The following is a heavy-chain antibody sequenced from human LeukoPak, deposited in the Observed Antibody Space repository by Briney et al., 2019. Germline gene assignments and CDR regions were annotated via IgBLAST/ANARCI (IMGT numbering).Heavy chain of an antibody. J-gene: IGHJ4*02. CDR1: GYTFTSYD. V-gene: IGHV1-46*01. Sequence: ASVKVSCKASGYTFTSYDINWVRQATGEGLEWMGIINPSGGSTSYAQKFQGRVTMTRDMSTSTVYMELSSLRSEDTAVYYCARDQGLRYYYGSGSYYFLGYWGQGTLVTVSS. CDR3: ARDQGLRYYYGSGSYYFLGY. CDR2: INPSGGST. D-gene: IGHD3-10*01.